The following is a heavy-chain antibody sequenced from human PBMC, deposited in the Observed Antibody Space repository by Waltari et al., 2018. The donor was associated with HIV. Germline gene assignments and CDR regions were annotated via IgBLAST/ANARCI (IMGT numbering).Heavy chain of an antibody. D-gene: IGHD1-26*01. CDR2: IKQDGNEK. Sequence: VQLVETGGALAQPGGCLRGSCVAPGLTVSKSWMISVRRAPGKGLGWVANIKQDGNEKNYLDCVRGRFTISRDNAKNSLYLQMNSLRDEDSATYDCARADSGTYRIGDYWGQGTLVTVSS. V-gene: IGHV3-7*01. CDR1: GLTVSKSW. J-gene: IGHJ4*02. CDR3: ARADSGTYRIGDY.